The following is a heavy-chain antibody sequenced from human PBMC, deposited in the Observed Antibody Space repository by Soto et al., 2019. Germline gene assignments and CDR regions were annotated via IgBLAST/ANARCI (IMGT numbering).Heavy chain of an antibody. Sequence: ESGGGVVQPGRSLRLSCAASGFTFSSYGMHWVRQAPGKGLEWVAVIWYDGSNKYYADSVKGRFTISRDNSKNTLYLQMNSLRAEDTAVYYCARDLIGATGGYYYYYGMDVWGQGTTVTVSS. V-gene: IGHV3-33*01. CDR3: ARDLIGATGGYYYYYGMDV. CDR2: IWYDGSNK. J-gene: IGHJ6*02. D-gene: IGHD1-26*01. CDR1: GFTFSSYG.